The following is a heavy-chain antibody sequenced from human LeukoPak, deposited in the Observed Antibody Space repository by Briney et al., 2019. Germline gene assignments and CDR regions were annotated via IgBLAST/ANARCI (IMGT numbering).Heavy chain of an antibody. J-gene: IGHJ4*02. D-gene: IGHD3-22*01. CDR3: ASYHDSSGYLFDY. V-gene: IGHV3-74*01. CDR1: GFTFSSYW. CDR2: INSDGSST. Sequence: GGSLRLSCAASGFTFSSYWMHWVRQAPGKGLVWVSRINSDGSSTSYADSVKGRFTISKDNAKNTLYLQMNSLRAEDTAVYYCASYHDSSGYLFDYWGQGTLVTVSS.